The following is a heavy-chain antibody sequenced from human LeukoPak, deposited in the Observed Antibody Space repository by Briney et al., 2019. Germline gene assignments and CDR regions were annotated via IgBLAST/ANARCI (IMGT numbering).Heavy chain of an antibody. CDR1: DGSLSTQMYT. Sequence: SETLSLTCTVSDGSLSTQMYTWAWIRQHPGKGLEWIGYIYYSGSTDYNPSLKSRVTISVDTSKNQFSLKLSSVTAADTAVYYCARVVLTTVELRFDYWGQGSQVTVSS. CDR2: IYYSGST. V-gene: IGHV4-31*02. D-gene: IGHD4-11*01. CDR3: ARVVLTTVELRFDY. J-gene: IGHJ4*02.